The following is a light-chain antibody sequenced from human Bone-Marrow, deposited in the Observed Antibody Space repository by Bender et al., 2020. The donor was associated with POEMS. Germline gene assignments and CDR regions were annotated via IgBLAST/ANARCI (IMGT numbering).Light chain of an antibody. CDR1: SSDVGGYNY. CDR2: DVN. Sequence: QSALTQPRSVSGSPGQSVTISCTGTSSDVGGYNYVSWYQQHPGKAPKVIIYDVNKRPSGVPDRFSGSKSGNTASLTISGLQAEDEADYYCAAWDDSVNGYVFGTGTKVTVL. J-gene: IGLJ1*01. CDR3: AAWDDSVNGYV. V-gene: IGLV2-11*01.